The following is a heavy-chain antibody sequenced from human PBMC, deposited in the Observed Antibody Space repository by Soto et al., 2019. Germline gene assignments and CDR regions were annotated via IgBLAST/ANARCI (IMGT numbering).Heavy chain of an antibody. J-gene: IGHJ5*02. Sequence: GGSLRLSCEASGFTFSTYGMQWVRQAPGKGLEWVAVIWDDGSNKGYVDSVKGRFTISRDNSKNTLYLEMTSLRVEDTAIYYCARSEQQEVRWFDPWGQGTLVTVSS. CDR2: IWDDGSNK. CDR3: ARSEQQEVRWFDP. CDR1: GFTFSTYG. D-gene: IGHD1-1*01. V-gene: IGHV3-33*01.